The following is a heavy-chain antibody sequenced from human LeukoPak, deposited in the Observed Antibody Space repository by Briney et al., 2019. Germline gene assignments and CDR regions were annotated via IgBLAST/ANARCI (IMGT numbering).Heavy chain of an antibody. Sequence: GESLKISCAASGFTFNNYVMSWARQSPGKGLEWVSAISGSGGGAYYANSVKGRFTISRDNSKNTLYLQMNSLRAEDTAVYYCAKDSIDVIAVYYFDYWGQGTLVTVSS. CDR2: ISGSGGGA. CDR1: GFTFNNYV. V-gene: IGHV3-23*01. CDR3: AKDSIDVIAVYYFDY. D-gene: IGHD2-21*01. J-gene: IGHJ4*02.